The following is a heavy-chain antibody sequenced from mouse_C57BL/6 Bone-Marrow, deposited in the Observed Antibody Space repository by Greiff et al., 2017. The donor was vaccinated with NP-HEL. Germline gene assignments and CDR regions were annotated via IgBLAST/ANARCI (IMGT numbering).Heavy chain of an antibody. CDR2: FYPGSGSI. Sequence: QVQLQQSGAELVKPGASVKLSCKASGYTFTEYTIHWVKQRSGQGLEWIGWFYPGSGSIKYNEKFKDKATLTADKSSSTVYMELSRLTSVDSGVCFYAGSVYYYGRVYFDYWGHGTTLAVSS. J-gene: IGHJ2*01. V-gene: IGHV1-62-2*01. D-gene: IGHD1-1*01. CDR3: AGSVYYYGRVYFDY. CDR1: GYTFTEYT.